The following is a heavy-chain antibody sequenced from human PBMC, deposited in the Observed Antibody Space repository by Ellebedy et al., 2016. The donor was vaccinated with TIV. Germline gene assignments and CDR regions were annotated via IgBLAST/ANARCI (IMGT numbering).Heavy chain of an antibody. D-gene: IGHD1-1*01. CDR2: INAGNGNT. J-gene: IGHJ1*01. CDR3: ARDRKARLVGTTGGYFQD. V-gene: IGHV1-3*01. CDR1: GYTFSTYP. Sequence: AASVKVSCKASGYTFSTYPLHWVRQAPGQRLEWMGWINAGNGNTKYSQKFQGRVTITRDTSASTAYMEVSSLRSEDTAAYYCARDRKARLVGTTGGYFQDWGQGTLVTVSS.